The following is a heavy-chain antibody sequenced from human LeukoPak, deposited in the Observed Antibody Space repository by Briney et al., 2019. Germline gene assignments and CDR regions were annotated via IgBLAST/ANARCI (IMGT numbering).Heavy chain of an antibody. D-gene: IGHD6-13*01. Sequence: PGGSLRLSCAASGFTFSSYSMNWVRQAPGKGLELVSSISSSSSYIYYADSVKGRFTISRDNAKNSLYLQMNSLRAEDTAVYYCAREAAAAGNAFDIWGQGTMVTVSS. J-gene: IGHJ3*02. CDR2: ISSSSSYI. V-gene: IGHV3-21*01. CDR1: GFTFSSYS. CDR3: AREAAAAGNAFDI.